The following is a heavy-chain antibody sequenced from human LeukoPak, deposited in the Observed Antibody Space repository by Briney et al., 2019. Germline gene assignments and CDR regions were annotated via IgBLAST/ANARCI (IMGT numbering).Heavy chain of an antibody. D-gene: IGHD3-16*01. V-gene: IGHV1-18*01. J-gene: IGHJ4*01. Sequence: GASVKVSCKASGYTFTSYGISWVRQAPGQGLEWMGWISAYNGNTNYAQSFQARVTMTRDTSIASSYMELTGLESDDTAVYYCARGRRILGGPENAGDFFDFWGQGSLVTVSS. CDR1: GYTFTSYG. CDR3: ARGRRILGGPENAGDFFDF. CDR2: ISAYNGNT.